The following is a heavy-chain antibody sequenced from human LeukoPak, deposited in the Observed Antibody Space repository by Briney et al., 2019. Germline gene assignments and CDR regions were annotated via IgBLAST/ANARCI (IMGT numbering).Heavy chain of an antibody. V-gene: IGHV4-39*01. CDR3: ASTIQVLRYFDWLIAPYSFDY. CDR1: GVSISNYY. CDR2: IYYSGST. D-gene: IGHD3-9*01. Sequence: SETLSLTCTVSGVSISNYYWSWIRQPPGKGLEWIGSIYYSGSTYYNPSLKSRVTITVDTSKNQFSLKLSSVTAADTAVYYCASTIQVLRYFDWLIAPYSFDYWGQGTLVTVSS. J-gene: IGHJ4*02.